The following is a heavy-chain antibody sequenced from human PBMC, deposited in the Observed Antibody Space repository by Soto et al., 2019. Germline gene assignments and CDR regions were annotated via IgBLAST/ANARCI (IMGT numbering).Heavy chain of an antibody. Sequence: PGGSLRLSCAASGFTFSSYAMSWVRQAPGKGLEWVSAISGSGGSTHYADSVKGRFTISRDNSKNTLYLQMNSLRAEDTAVYYCAKSPDYGDHVVNWFDPWGQGTLVTVSS. V-gene: IGHV3-23*01. CDR2: ISGSGGST. D-gene: IGHD4-17*01. J-gene: IGHJ5*02. CDR1: GFTFSSYA. CDR3: AKSPDYGDHVVNWFDP.